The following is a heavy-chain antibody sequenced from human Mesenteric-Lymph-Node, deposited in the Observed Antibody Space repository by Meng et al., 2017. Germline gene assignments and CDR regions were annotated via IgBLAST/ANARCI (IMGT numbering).Heavy chain of an antibody. CDR3: FRGSGGTDSYYYYYYGMDV. J-gene: IGHJ6*02. CDR2: INHSGST. CDR1: GGSFSGYY. Sequence: GSLRLSCAVYGGSFSGYYWSWIRQPPGKGLEWIGEINHSGSTNYNPSLKSRVTISVDTSKNQFSLKLSSVTAADTAVYYCFRGSGGTDSYYYYYYGMDVWGQGTTVTVSS. D-gene: IGHD2-15*01. V-gene: IGHV4-34*01.